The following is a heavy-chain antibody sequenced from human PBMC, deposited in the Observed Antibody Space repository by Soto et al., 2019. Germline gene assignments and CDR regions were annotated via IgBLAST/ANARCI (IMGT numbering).Heavy chain of an antibody. CDR1: GGSISGGTYY. CDR3: ARRPGDYVSFNY. V-gene: IGHV4-39*02. D-gene: IGHD4-17*01. J-gene: IGHJ4*02. CDR2: IYYTGST. Sequence: SETLSLTCTVSGGSISGGTYYWGWIRQPPGKGLEWIGSIYYTGSTYYSPSLKSRVTISVDTSKTHFSLNLSSVTAADTAFYYCARRPGDYVSFNYWGQGTLVTVSS.